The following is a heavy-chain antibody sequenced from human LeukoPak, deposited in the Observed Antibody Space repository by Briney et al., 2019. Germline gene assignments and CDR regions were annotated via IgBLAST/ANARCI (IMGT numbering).Heavy chain of an antibody. D-gene: IGHD6-19*01. CDR2: IYTSGST. CDR3: ARDGGIAVAGGLFYYYYMDV. Sequence: SETPSLTCTVSGGSISSGSYYWSWIRQPAGKGLEWIGRIYTSGSTNYNPSLKSRVTISVDTSKNQFSLKLSSVTAADTAVYYCARDGGIAVAGGLFYYYYMDVWGKGTTVTISS. J-gene: IGHJ6*03. CDR1: GGSISSGSYY. V-gene: IGHV4-61*02.